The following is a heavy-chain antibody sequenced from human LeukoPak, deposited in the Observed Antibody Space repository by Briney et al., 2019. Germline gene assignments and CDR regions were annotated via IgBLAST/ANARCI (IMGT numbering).Heavy chain of an antibody. CDR1: GGTFISYA. CDR2: IIPIFGTA. CDR3: ARPDSGSYQGSGAFDI. Sequence: SVKVSCKASGGTFISYAISWVRQAPGQGLEWMGGIIPIFGTANYAQKFQGRVTITADESTSTAYMELSSLRSEDTAVYYCARPDSGSYQGSGAFDIWGQGTMVTVSS. D-gene: IGHD1-26*01. J-gene: IGHJ3*02. V-gene: IGHV1-69*13.